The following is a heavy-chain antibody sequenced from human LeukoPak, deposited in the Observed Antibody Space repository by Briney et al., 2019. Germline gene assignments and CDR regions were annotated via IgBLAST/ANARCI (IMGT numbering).Heavy chain of an antibody. CDR2: ISYDGSNK. CDR3: ARDYYDSSGYSYYFDY. D-gene: IGHD3-22*01. V-gene: IGHV3-30*04. J-gene: IGHJ4*02. CDR1: GFTFSSYA. Sequence: PGGSLRLSCAASGFTFSSYAMHWVRQAPGKGLEWVAVISYDGSNKYYADSVEGRFTISRDNSKNTLYLQMNSLRAEDTAVYYCARDYYDSSGYSYYFDYWGQGTLVTVSS.